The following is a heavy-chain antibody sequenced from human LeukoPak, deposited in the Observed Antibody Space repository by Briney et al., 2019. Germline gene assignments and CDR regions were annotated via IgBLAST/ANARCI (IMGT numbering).Heavy chain of an antibody. CDR2: TYYSGST. Sequence: SETLSLTCTVSGGSISSYYWSWTRQPPGKGLEWSGYTYYSGSTNYNHSLKSRVTISVDTSKNQFSLKLSSVTAADTAVYYCARGGSPHYDSSGYYASGYFQFDYWGQGTLVTVSS. V-gene: IGHV4-59*01. J-gene: IGHJ4*02. CDR1: GGSISSYY. D-gene: IGHD3-22*01. CDR3: ARGGSPHYDSSGYYASGYFQFDY.